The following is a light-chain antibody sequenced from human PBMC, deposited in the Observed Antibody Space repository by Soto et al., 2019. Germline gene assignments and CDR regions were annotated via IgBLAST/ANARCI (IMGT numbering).Light chain of an antibody. V-gene: IGKV1-5*03. J-gene: IGKJ2*01. CDR1: QSISSW. CDR2: KAS. Sequence: DIQMTQSPSILSAFVGDRVTITCRASQSISSWLAWYQQKPGKAPKLLIYKASSLESGVPSRFSGSGSGTESALTISSLQPDDFATYYCQQSNTYSVTFGQGTKLEIK. CDR3: QQSNTYSVT.